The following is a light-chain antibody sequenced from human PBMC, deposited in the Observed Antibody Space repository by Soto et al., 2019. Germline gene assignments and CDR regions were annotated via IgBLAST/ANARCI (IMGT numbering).Light chain of an antibody. V-gene: IGLV1-40*01. CDR1: SSNIGAGYD. CDR2: GNS. J-gene: IGLJ1*01. Sequence: QSVLTQPPSVSGAPGQRVTISCTGSSSNIGAGYDVHWYQHLPGTAPKLLIYGNSNRPSGVPDRFSGSKSGTSASLAITGLHAEDEADYYCQSYDNSLSGYVFGTGTKVTVL. CDR3: QSYDNSLSGYV.